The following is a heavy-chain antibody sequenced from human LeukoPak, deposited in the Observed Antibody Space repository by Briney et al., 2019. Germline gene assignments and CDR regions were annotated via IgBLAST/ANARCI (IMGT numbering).Heavy chain of an antibody. CDR2: IYNSGST. Sequence: SETLSLTCTVSGDSISSNYWSWIRQPPGKGLEGIGYIYNSGSTKYNPSLKSRVTISVDTSKTLFSLKLTSVTDTAVYYCATCRDEFGDYGFTSWGQGTLVTVSS. CDR3: ATCRDEFGDYGFTS. CDR1: GDSISSNY. D-gene: IGHD4-17*01. J-gene: IGHJ5*02. V-gene: IGHV4-59*01.